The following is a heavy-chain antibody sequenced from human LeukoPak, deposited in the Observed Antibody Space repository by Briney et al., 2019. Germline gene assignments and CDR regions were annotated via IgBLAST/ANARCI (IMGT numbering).Heavy chain of an antibody. CDR2: ISAYNGNT. Sequence: ASVKVSCKASGYTFTSYGISWVRQAPGQGLEWMGWISAYNGNTNYAQKFQGRVTMTRNTSISTAYMELSSLRSEDTAVYYCARGIDHYDSSGYYVFGYWGQGTLVTVSS. D-gene: IGHD3-22*01. CDR3: ARGIDHYDSSGYYVFGY. J-gene: IGHJ4*02. CDR1: GYTFTSYG. V-gene: IGHV1-18*01.